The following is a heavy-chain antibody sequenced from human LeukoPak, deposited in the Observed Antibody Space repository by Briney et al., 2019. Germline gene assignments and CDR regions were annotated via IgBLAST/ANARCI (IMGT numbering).Heavy chain of an antibody. J-gene: IGHJ2*01. CDR3: ARARRQWLVAYWYFDL. CDR1: GFTFSSYW. D-gene: IGHD6-19*01. V-gene: IGHV3-74*01. CDR2: INSDGSST. Sequence: GGSLRLSCAASGFTFSSYWMHWVRQAPGKGLVWVSRINSDGSSTSYADFVKGRFTISRDNAKNSLYLQMNSLRAEDTAVYYCARARRQWLVAYWYFDLWGRGTLVTVSS.